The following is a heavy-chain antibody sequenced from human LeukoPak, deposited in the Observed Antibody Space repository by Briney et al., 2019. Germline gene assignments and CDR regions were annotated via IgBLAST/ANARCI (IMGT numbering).Heavy chain of an antibody. J-gene: IGHJ5*02. V-gene: IGHV3-23*01. CDR3: AKAKDYVWGSFINWFDP. D-gene: IGHD3-16*01. CDR2: ISGSGGST. CDR1: GFTFSSYA. Sequence: PGGSLRLSCAASGFTFSSYAMSWVRQAPGMGLEWVSAISGSGGSTYYADSVKGRFTISRDNSKNTLYLQMNSLRAEDTAVYYCAKAKDYVWGSFINWFDPWGQGTLVTVSS.